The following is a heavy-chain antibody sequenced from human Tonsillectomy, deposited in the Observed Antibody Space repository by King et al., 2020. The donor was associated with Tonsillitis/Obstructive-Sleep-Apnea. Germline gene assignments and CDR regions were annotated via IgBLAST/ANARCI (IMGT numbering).Heavy chain of an antibody. CDR3: ARDLDYGSGSYLSY. J-gene: IGHJ4*02. Sequence: VQLVESGGGLVQPGGSLRLSCAASGFTFSSYSMNWVRQAPGKGLEWVSYISSSSSTIYYADSVKGRFTISRDNAKNSLYLQMNSLRDEDTAVYYCARDLDYGSGSYLSYWGQGTLVTVSS. V-gene: IGHV3-48*02. CDR1: GFTFSSYS. D-gene: IGHD3-10*01. CDR2: ISSSSSTI.